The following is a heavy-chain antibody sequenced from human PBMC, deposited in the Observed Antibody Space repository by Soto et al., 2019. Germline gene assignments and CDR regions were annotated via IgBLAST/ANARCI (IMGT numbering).Heavy chain of an antibody. D-gene: IGHD5-18*01. CDR1: VGSISSGDYY. CDR3: ARALIQLWPHYYYGMDV. J-gene: IGHJ6*02. V-gene: IGHV4-30-4*01. CDR2: IYYSGTT. Sequence: PAETLSLTCTVSVGSISSGDYYWSWIRQPPGKGLEWIGYIYYSGTTYYNPSLKSRVTISVDTSKNQFSLKVNSVTAADTAVYYCARALIQLWPHYYYGMDVWGQGTTVTVSS.